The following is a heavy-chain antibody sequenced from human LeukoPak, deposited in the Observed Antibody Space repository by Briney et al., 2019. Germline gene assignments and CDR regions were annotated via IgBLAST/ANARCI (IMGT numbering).Heavy chain of an antibody. CDR1: GYTFADYY. Sequence: ASVKVSCKASGYTFADYYMHWVRQAPGQGLEWMGWINPNSGGTNYAQKSQGRVTMTTDTSISTAYMEVSRLRSDDTAVYYCARVRIGQQLDKYYYYAMDVWGQGTTVTVSS. V-gene: IGHV1-2*02. D-gene: IGHD6-13*01. J-gene: IGHJ6*02. CDR3: ARVRIGQQLDKYYYYAMDV. CDR2: INPNSGGT.